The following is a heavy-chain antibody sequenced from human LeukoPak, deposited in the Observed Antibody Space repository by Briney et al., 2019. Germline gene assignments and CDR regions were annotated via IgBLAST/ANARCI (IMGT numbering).Heavy chain of an antibody. D-gene: IGHD6-6*01. J-gene: IGHJ2*01. CDR2: VSTTGAIR. V-gene: IGHV3-48*03. CDR1: GFTFSGYE. Sequence: GGSLRLSCAGSGFTFSGYEMNWVRQPPGKGLEWLSYVSTTGAIRHYADSVTGRFTISRDNAENALHLQMNSLRVEDTAIYYCARYSRWGTGNWYFDLWGRGTLVTVSS. CDR3: ARYSRWGTGNWYFDL.